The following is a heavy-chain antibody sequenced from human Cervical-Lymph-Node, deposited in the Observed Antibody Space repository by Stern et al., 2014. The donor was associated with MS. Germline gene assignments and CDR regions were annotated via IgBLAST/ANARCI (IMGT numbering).Heavy chain of an antibody. J-gene: IGHJ6*02. CDR1: GFTFSSYW. Sequence: EVHLVESGGGLVQPGGSLRLSCAASGFTFSSYWMHWVRQAPGKGLVWVSRINSDGNATSYADSVKGRFTISRDNAKNTLYLQMNSLRAEDTAVYYCARAGLPYYYYYGMDVWGQGTTVTVSS. D-gene: IGHD5/OR15-5a*01. CDR3: ARAGLPYYYYYGMDV. CDR2: INSDGNAT. V-gene: IGHV3-74*02.